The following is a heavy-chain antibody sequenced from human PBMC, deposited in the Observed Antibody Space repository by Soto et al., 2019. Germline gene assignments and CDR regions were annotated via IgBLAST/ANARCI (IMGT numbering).Heavy chain of an antibody. CDR1: GGSISSGDYY. CDR3: AGDLWLPRAGQRYYYGMDV. J-gene: IGHJ6*02. V-gene: IGHV4-30-4*01. CDR2: IYYSGST. D-gene: IGHD6-19*01. Sequence: PSETLSLTCTVSGGSISSGDYYWSWIRQPPGKGLEWIGYIYYSGSTYYNPSLKSRVTISVDTSKNQFSLKLSSVTAADTAVYYCAGDLWLPRAGQRYYYGMDVWGQGTTVTVSS.